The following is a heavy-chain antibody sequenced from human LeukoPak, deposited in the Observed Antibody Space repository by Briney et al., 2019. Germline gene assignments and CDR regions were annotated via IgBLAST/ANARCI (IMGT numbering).Heavy chain of an antibody. CDR1: GFTFSSYA. D-gene: IGHD2-2*01. CDR3: AKGSLIVVVPAAKLDY. CDR2: ISGSGGST. J-gene: IGHJ4*02. Sequence: GGSLRFSCAASGFTFSSYAMSWVRQAPGKGLEWVSAISGSGGSTYYADSVKGRFTISRDNSKNTLYLQMNSLRAEDTAVYYCAKGSLIVVVPAAKLDYWGQGTLVTVSS. V-gene: IGHV3-23*01.